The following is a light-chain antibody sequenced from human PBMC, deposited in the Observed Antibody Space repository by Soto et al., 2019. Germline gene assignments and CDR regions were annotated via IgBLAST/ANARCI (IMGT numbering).Light chain of an antibody. CDR2: GAS. V-gene: IGKV3-15*01. J-gene: IGKJ4*01. CDR1: QNIASS. CDR3: QQYYDWPLT. Sequence: EIVMTQSPATLSVSPGERVTLSCRASQNIASSFDGYQQIPGQPPRLLFYGASTRASAVPARFSGSGSGTEFTLTISSLQSEDFAVYYCQQYYDWPLTFGGGTRVEIK.